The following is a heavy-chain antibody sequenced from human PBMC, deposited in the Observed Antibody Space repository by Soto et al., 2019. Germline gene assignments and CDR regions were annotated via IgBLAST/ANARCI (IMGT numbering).Heavy chain of an antibody. D-gene: IGHD5-12*01. J-gene: IGHJ6*02. CDR3: ARATPSVATLGYGMDV. CDR2: IYYTGST. CDR1: GGSINSGGYY. V-gene: IGHV4-31*03. Sequence: QVQLQESGPGLVKPSQTLSLTCTVSGGSINSGGYYLNWIRQHPGRGLEWMGYIYYTGSTYYNPSLKSRITFSIDTSRNQFSLKVNSVTAADTAVYYCARATPSVATLGYGMDVWGQGTTVVVSS.